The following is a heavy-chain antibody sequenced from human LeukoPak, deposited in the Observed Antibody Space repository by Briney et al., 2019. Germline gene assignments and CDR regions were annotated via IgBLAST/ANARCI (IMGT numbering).Heavy chain of an antibody. Sequence: NPGGSLRLSCAASGFTFSSYSMNWVRQAPGKGLEWVSSISSSSSYIYYADSVKGRFTISRDNAKNSLYLQMNSLRAEDTAVYYCARVVISGYRQEPDYWGQGTLVTVSS. J-gene: IGHJ4*02. V-gene: IGHV3-21*01. CDR3: ARVVISGYRQEPDY. CDR2: ISSSSSYI. D-gene: IGHD5-12*01. CDR1: GFTFSSYS.